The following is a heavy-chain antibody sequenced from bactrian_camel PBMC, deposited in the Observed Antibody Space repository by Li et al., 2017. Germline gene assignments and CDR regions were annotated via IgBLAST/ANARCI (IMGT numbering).Heavy chain of an antibody. CDR1: GYTYSKYC. J-gene: IGHJ4*01. CDR3: AATTDCYPSPEYNY. Sequence: DVQLVESGGGSVQAGGSVRLSCAVSGYTYSKYCLRWFRQSPGKEREGVGSIHSDGSTSYADSVKGRFTISKDNTNNTLWLQMNNLKPEDTAMYYCAATTDCYPSPEYNYWGQGTQVTVS. D-gene: IGHD5*01. V-gene: IGHV3S10*01. CDR2: IHSDGST.